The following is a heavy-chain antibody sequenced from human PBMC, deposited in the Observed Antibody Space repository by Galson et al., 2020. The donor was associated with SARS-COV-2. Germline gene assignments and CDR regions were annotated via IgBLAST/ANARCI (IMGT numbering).Heavy chain of an antibody. J-gene: IGHJ4*02. CDR3: SAFVARPVC. D-gene: IGHD6-6*01. Sequence: SVQVSCKTSGFTFTSPAVQWVRQARAQRLEWIGWNVVDSGKTNYAHNSQERVTITRDMTTSTAHMELSSLRYEDTAVYYCSAFVARPVCWGQGTLVTVAS. V-gene: IGHV1-58*01. CDR2: NVVDSGKT. CDR1: GFTFTSPA.